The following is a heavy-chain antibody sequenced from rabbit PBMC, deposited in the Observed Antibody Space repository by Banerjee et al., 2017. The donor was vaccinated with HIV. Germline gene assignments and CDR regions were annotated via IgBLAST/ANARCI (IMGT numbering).Heavy chain of an antibody. J-gene: IGHJ3*01. CDR3: ARDTGSNGCLNL. D-gene: IGHD1-1*01. Sequence: QEQPEESGGDLVKPEGSLTLTCTASGFTLSSYWICWVRQAPGKGLEWIACIYGGSGRTYYASWAKGRFTISKTSSTTVTLQMTSLTAADTATYFCARDTGSNGCLNLWGPGTLVTVS. V-gene: IGHV1S45*01. CDR1: GFTLSSYW. CDR2: IYGGSGRT.